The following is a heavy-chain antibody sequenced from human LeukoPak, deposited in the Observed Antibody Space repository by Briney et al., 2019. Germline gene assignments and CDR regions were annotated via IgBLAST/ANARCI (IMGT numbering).Heavy chain of an antibody. CDR2: IIPILGIA. J-gene: IGHJ6*02. D-gene: IGHD3-22*01. CDR3: ATVSDSSGYPARNYYGMDV. CDR1: GGTFSSYA. V-gene: IGHV1-69*04. Sequence: SVKVSCKASGGTFSSYAISWVRQAPGQGLEWMGRIIPILGIANYAQKFQGRVTMTEDTSTDTAYMELSSLRSEDTAVYYCATVSDSSGYPARNYYGMDVWGQGTTVTVSS.